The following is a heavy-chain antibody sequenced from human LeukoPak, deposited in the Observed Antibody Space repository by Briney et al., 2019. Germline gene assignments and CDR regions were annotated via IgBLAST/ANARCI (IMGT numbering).Heavy chain of an antibody. CDR3: ARGFYDFWSGYYYYYGMDV. J-gene: IGHJ6*02. CDR1: GYTFTSYG. Sequence: ASVKVSCKASGYTFTSYGISWVRQAPGQGLEWMGWISAYNGNTNYAQKLQGRVTMTTDTSTSTAYMELRSLRSDDTAVYYCARGFYDFWSGYYYYYGMDVWGQGTTVTVSS. CDR2: ISAYNGNT. D-gene: IGHD3-3*01. V-gene: IGHV1-18*01.